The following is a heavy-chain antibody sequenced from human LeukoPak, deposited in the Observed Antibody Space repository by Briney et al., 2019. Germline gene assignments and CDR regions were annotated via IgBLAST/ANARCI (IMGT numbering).Heavy chain of an antibody. V-gene: IGHV1-46*01. J-gene: IGHJ4*02. Sequence: GASVKVSCKASGYTFTSYYMHWVRQAPGQGLERMGIINPSGGSTSYAQKFQGRVTMTRDTSTSTVYMELSSLRSEDTAVYYCARDPRITGTKESDYWGQGTLSPSPQ. CDR2: INPSGGST. D-gene: IGHD1-7*01. CDR1: GYTFTSYY. CDR3: ARDPRITGTKESDY.